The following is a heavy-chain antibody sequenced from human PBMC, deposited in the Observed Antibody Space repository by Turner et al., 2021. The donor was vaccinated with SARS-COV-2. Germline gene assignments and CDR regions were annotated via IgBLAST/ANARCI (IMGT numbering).Heavy chain of an antibody. CDR2: ISADYGDT. Sequence: QLQLGQAGAEVKKPGASVKVSCKASGYTFTSYGISWVRGAPGQGLEWMEWISADYGDTNNAQKPHGIVTMNTDTTANTDNMEQRRLRSMETAVYDGAGFASSDTSSGWRDDFDSWGQGTLVTVSS. CDR1: GYTFTSYG. D-gene: IGHD6-19*01. J-gene: IGHJ4*02. CDR3: AGFASSDTSSGWRDDFDS. V-gene: IGHV1-18*04.